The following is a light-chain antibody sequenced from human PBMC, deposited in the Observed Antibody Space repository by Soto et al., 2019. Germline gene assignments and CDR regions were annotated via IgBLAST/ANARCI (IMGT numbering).Light chain of an antibody. CDR2: EVS. V-gene: IGLV2-14*01. Sequence: QSALTQPASVAGSPGQSITISCTGTSSDVGNYDFVSWYQQHPGTAPILIIYEVSNRPSGVSHRFSGSKSGNTASLTSSGPQAEDEADYYCNSYTTSSTLVFGGGTKLTVL. CDR3: NSYTTSSTLV. CDR1: SSDVGNYDF. J-gene: IGLJ2*01.